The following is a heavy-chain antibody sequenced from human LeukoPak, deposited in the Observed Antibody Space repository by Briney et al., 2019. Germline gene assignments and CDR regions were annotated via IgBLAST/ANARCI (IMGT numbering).Heavy chain of an antibody. CDR2: VYHSANT. CDR1: GGSFSGYC. J-gene: IGHJ6*02. D-gene: IGHD6-19*01. V-gene: IGHV4-34*01. Sequence: SERDSPICSVYGGSFSGYCWSWTRQPPGKGLEWIGEVYHSANTNYNPSLKSRVTISVDTSKNQFSLKLSSVTAADTAVYYCARVIMTAVVGPWGSYDGMDVWG. CDR3: ARVIMTAVVGPWGSYDGMDV.